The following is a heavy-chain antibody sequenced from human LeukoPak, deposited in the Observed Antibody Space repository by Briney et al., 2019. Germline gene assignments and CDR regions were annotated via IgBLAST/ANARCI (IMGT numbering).Heavy chain of an antibody. Sequence: ASVKVSCKASGYTFTRYYMHWVRQAPGQGLEWMGIINPSGGSTSYAQKFQGRVTMTRDTSTSTVYMELSSLRSEDTAVYYCARARYYDFWSGYYDYWGQGTLVTVSS. V-gene: IGHV1-46*01. CDR2: INPSGGST. D-gene: IGHD3-3*01. CDR1: GYTFTRYY. CDR3: ARARYYDFWSGYYDY. J-gene: IGHJ4*02.